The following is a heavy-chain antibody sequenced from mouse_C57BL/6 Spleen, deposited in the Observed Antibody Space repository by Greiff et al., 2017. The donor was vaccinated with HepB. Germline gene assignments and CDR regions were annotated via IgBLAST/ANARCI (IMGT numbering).Heavy chain of an antibody. J-gene: IGHJ3*01. CDR3: AGDYCGSRPWFAY. CDR1: GFTFSSYA. Sequence: EVQVVESGAGLVKPGGSLKLSCAASGFTFSSYAMSWVRQTPEKRLEWVAYISSGGDYIYYAYTVKGRFTISSDNARNTLYLQISSLKSEDTAMYYCAGDYCGSRPWFAYWGQGTLVTVAA. V-gene: IGHV5S21*01. CDR2: ISSGGDYI. D-gene: IGHD1-1*01.